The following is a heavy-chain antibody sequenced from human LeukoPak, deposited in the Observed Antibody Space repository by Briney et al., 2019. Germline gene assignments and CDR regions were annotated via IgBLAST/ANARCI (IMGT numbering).Heavy chain of an antibody. D-gene: IGHD6-13*01. CDR2: IYYSGST. Sequence: PSETLSLTCTVSGGSISSSSYYWGWIRQPPGKGLEWIGNIYYSGSTYYNPSLKSRVTISVDTSKNQFSLKLSSVTAADTAVYYCASRYSSSWYLYWGQGTLVTVSS. V-gene: IGHV4-39*01. CDR1: GGSISSSSYY. J-gene: IGHJ4*02. CDR3: ASRYSSSWYLY.